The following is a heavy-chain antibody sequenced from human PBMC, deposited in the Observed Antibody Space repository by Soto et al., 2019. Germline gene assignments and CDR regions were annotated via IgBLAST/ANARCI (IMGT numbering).Heavy chain of an antibody. J-gene: IGHJ6*03. CDR2: ISSSGSTI. D-gene: IGHD3-10*01. V-gene: IGHV3-11*01. CDR3: ARGGGQYYYGSGSYDSYYYYMDV. CDR1: GFTFSDYY. Sequence: GGSLRLSCASSGFTFSDYYMSWTRQAPGKGLEWVSYISSSGSTIYYADSVKGRFTISRDNAKNSLYLQMNSLRAEDTAVYYCARGGGQYYYGSGSYDSYYYYMDVWGKGTTVTV.